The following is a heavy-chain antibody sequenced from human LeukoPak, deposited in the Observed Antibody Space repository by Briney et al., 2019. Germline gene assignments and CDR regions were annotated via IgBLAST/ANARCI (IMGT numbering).Heavy chain of an antibody. Sequence: SETLSLTCAVSGGSISSSNWWSWVRQPPGKGLEWIGSIYHSGSTYYNPSLKSRVTISVDTSKNQFSLKLSSVTAADTAVYYCAREGQDYDSSGYYDYWGQGTLVTVSS. V-gene: IGHV4-4*02. CDR3: AREGQDYDSSGYYDY. J-gene: IGHJ4*02. D-gene: IGHD3-22*01. CDR1: GGSISSSNW. CDR2: IYHSGST.